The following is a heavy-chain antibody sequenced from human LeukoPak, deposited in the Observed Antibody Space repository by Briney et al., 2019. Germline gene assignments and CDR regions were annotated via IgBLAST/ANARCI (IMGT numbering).Heavy chain of an antibody. CDR3: ARPTLNYYYGSGSYSDAFDI. V-gene: IGHV4-4*07. Sequence: SETLSLTCTVSGGSISSYYWSWIRQPAGKGLEWIGRIYTSGSTNYNPSLKSRVTISVDTSKNQFSLKLSSVTAADTAVYYCARPTLNYYYGSGSYSDAFDIWGQGTMVTVSS. D-gene: IGHD3-10*01. J-gene: IGHJ3*02. CDR1: GGSISSYY. CDR2: IYTSGST.